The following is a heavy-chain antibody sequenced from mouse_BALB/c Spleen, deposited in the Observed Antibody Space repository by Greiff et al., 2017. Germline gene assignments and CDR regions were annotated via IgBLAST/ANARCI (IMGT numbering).Heavy chain of an antibody. CDR2: ISYDGSN. J-gene: IGHJ3*01. CDR1: GYSITSGYY. Sequence: EVHLVESGPGLVKPSQSLSLTCSVTGYSITSGYYWNWIRQFPGNKLEWMGYISYDGSNNYNPSLKNRISITRDTSKNQFFLKLNSVTTEDTATYYCARDYDYEGAWFAYWGQGTLVTVSA. V-gene: IGHV3-6*02. CDR3: ARDYDYEGAWFAY. D-gene: IGHD2-4*01.